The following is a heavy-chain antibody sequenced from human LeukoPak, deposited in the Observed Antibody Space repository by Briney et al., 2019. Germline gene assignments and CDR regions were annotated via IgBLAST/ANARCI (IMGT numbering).Heavy chain of an antibody. V-gene: IGHV4-39*07. Sequence: SETLSLTCTVSGGSISSSSYYWGWIRQPPGKGLEWIGSIYYSGSTYYNPSLKSRVTISVDTSKNQFSLKLSSVTAADTAVYYCARFSSERMGTDYWGQGTLVTVSS. D-gene: IGHD1-1*01. CDR1: GGSISSSSYY. CDR3: ARFSSERMGTDY. CDR2: IYYSGST. J-gene: IGHJ4*02.